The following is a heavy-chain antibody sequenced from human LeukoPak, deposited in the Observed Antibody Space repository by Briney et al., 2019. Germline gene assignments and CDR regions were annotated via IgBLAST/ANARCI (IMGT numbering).Heavy chain of an antibody. CDR3: ARVRGRDNDAFDI. D-gene: IGHD5-24*01. V-gene: IGHV3-64*02. CDR2: ISSSGDST. CDR1: GFTFNLYA. Sequence: GGSLRLFCGASGFTFNLYALHCVRHAPGKGLEYVSAISSSGDSTYYADSVKGRFTISRDISKNTLYLQMGSLIAEDMAVYYCARVRGRDNDAFDIWGQVTMVTVSS. J-gene: IGHJ3*02.